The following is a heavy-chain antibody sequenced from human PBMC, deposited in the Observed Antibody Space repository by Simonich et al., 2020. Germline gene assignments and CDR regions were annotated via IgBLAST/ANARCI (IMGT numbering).Heavy chain of an antibody. CDR2: ISNDGSNK. J-gene: IGHJ4*02. D-gene: IGHD2-21*02. CDR3: ARDGERYCGGDCYSYFDY. CDR1: GFTFSSYA. V-gene: IGHV3-30*07. Sequence: QVQLVESGGGVVQPGRSLRLSCAASGFTFSSYAMHWVRQAPGKGREWVTFISNDGSNKYYADSVKGRFTSSRDNTKNTLYLQMNSLRAEDTAVYYCARDGERYCGGDCYSYFDYWGQGTLVTVSS.